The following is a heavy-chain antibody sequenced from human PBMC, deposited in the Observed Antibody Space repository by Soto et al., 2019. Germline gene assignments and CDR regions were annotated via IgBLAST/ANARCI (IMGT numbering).Heavy chain of an antibody. J-gene: IGHJ6*02. D-gene: IGHD6-19*01. V-gene: IGHV3-30*18. Sequence: GGSLRLSCAASGFTFSSYGMHWVRQAPGKGLEWVAVISYDGSNKYYADSVKGRFTISRDNSKNTLYLQMNSLRAEDTAVYYCAKDMAPEVIAVADMYYYYGMDVWGQGTTVTVSS. CDR3: AKDMAPEVIAVADMYYYYGMDV. CDR2: ISYDGSNK. CDR1: GFTFSSYG.